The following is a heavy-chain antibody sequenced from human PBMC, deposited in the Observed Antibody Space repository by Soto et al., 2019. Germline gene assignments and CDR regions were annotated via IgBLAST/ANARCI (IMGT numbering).Heavy chain of an antibody. D-gene: IGHD2-2*02. CDR2: IWYDGSNK. V-gene: IGHV3-33*01. CDR3: ARDPALGYCSSTSCYKGGFDY. CDR1: GFTFSSYG. Sequence: QVQLVESGGGVVQPGRSLRLSCAASGFTFSSYGMHWVRQAPGKGLEWVAVIWYDGSNKYYADSVKGRFTISRDNSKNTLYLQMNSLRAEDTAVYYCARDPALGYCSSTSCYKGGFDYWGQGTLVTVSS. J-gene: IGHJ4*02.